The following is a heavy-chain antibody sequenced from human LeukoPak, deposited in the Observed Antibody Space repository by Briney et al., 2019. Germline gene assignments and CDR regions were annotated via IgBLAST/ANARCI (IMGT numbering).Heavy chain of an antibody. CDR3: AKGGYYDILPGPVGF. CDR2: IRYDGSNR. J-gene: IGHJ4*02. D-gene: IGHD3-9*01. Sequence: GGSLRLSCTVSGFTVSSNSMSWVRQAPGKGLEWVAFIRYDGSNRYYADSVKGRFTISRDNSKNTLYLQMNSLRAEDTAVYYCAKGGYYDILPGPVGFWGQGTLVTVSS. V-gene: IGHV3-30*02. CDR1: GFTVSSNS.